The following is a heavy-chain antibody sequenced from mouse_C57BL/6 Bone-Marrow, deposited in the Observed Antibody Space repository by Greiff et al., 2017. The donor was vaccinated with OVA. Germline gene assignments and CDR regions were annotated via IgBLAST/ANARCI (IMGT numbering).Heavy chain of an antibody. D-gene: IGHD2-4*01. CDR3: ARLGYDYDPWFAY. CDR1: GYTFTSYG. J-gene: IGHJ3*01. Sequence: QVHVKQSGAELARPGASVKLSCKASGYTFTSYGISWVKQRTGQGLEWIGEIYPRSGNTYYNEKFKGKATLTADKSSSTAYMELRSLTSEDSAVYFCARLGYDYDPWFAYWGQGTLVTVSA. V-gene: IGHV1-81*01. CDR2: IYPRSGNT.